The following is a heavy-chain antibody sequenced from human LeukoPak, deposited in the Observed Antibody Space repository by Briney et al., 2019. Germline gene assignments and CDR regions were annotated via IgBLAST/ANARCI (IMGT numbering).Heavy chain of an antibody. D-gene: IGHD3-3*01. J-gene: IGHJ4*02. V-gene: IGHV4-59*01. CDR1: GGSIRSYY. CDR2: IYFSGST. Sequence: PSEALSLTCTVSGGSIRSYYWSWIRQPPGKGLEWIGYIYFSGSTSYNPSLKSRVTISVDRSKNQFSLKLSSVAAADTAVYYCARSYDTNFDYWGQGTLVTVSS. CDR3: ARSYDTNFDY.